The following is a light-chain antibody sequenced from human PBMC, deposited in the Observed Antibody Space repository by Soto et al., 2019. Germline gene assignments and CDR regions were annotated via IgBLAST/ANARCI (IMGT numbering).Light chain of an antibody. Sequence: DFQMTQSPSTLSGSVGDRVTITRRSSQTISSWLAWYQQKPGKAPKLLIYKASTLKSGVPSRFSGSGSGTEFTLTISSLQHEDFATYYCQHYNSYSEAFGQVTKVDIK. J-gene: IGKJ1*01. CDR3: QHYNSYSEA. V-gene: IGKV1-5*03. CDR1: QTISSW. CDR2: KAS.